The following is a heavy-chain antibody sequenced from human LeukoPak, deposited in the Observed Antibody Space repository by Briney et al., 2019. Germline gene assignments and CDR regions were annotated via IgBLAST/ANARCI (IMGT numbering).Heavy chain of an antibody. Sequence: GGALRLSCAASGFTFSTYWMNWVRQAPGKGLEWLANINQDGNDKYYVDSVRGRFTISRDNAKRSLYLQTSSLRAEDTAVYFCTSGDYVDYWGQGTLVTVSS. J-gene: IGHJ4*02. CDR1: GFTFSTYW. CDR2: INQDGNDK. V-gene: IGHV3-7*03. CDR3: TSGDYVDY. D-gene: IGHD4-17*01.